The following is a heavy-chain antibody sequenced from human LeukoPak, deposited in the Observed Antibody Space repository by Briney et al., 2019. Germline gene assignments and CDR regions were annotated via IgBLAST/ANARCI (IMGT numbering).Heavy chain of an antibody. CDR2: ISSSSSYI. Sequence: GGSLRLSCAASGFTFSSYSMTWVRQAPGKGLEWVSSISSSSSYIYYADSVKGRFTISRDNAKNSLYLQMNSLRAEDTAVYYCARDLYDSSGYPDTNFDYWGQGTLVTVSS. J-gene: IGHJ4*02. V-gene: IGHV3-21*01. D-gene: IGHD3-22*01. CDR3: ARDLYDSSGYPDTNFDY. CDR1: GFTFSSYS.